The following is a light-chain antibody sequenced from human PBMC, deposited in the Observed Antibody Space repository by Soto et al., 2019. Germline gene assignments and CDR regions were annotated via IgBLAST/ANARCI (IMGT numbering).Light chain of an antibody. J-gene: IGKJ5*01. CDR1: QSVADN. Sequence: EVLMTQSPATLSVSPGERVTRSCMSSQSVADNLAWFQQKPGQGPRLLIYGASTRATGIPARFSGSGSETDFTLTVSSLRSEDSAVYYCQQYNYWPITFGQGTRLEIK. V-gene: IGKV3-15*01. CDR2: GAS. CDR3: QQYNYWPIT.